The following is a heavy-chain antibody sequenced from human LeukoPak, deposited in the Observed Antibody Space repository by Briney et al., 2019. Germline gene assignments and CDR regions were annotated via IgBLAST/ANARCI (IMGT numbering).Heavy chain of an antibody. V-gene: IGHV4-59*11. CDR2: IYYTAST. D-gene: IGHD3-10*01. J-gene: IGHJ4*02. CDR1: GGSISPLY. CDR3: ARGGVAAKYYFDF. Sequence: SETLSLTCTVSGGSISPLYWGWIRQPPRKGLEFIGYIYYTASTNFNPSLKSRVTLSVDTSKNQTSLKLNSVTAADTAVYYCARGGVAAKYYFDFWGQGTLVTVSS.